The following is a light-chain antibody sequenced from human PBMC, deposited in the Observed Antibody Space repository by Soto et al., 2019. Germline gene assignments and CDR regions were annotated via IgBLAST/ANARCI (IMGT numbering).Light chain of an antibody. CDR3: SSYTSSNTLVV. V-gene: IGLV2-14*01. J-gene: IGLJ3*02. CDR1: SSDVGGYNY. Sequence: QSALTQPASVSGSPGQSITISCARTSSDVGGYNYVSWYQQYPGKAPKLMIYDVTNRPSGVSNRFSGSKSGNTASLTISGLQAEDEADYYCSSYTSSNTLVVFGGGTKLTVL. CDR2: DVT.